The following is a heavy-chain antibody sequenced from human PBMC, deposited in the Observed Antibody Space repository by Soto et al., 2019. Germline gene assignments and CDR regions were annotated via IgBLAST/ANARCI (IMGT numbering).Heavy chain of an antibody. Sequence: PGGSLRLSCAASGFTFRSYAMDWVRQAPGKGLEWVAVISYDGTNKYYADSVKGRFTISRDNSKNTLYLQMSSLRAEDTAMYYCARDVWEGTHRKRLDYWGQGTLVTVSS. V-gene: IGHV3-30*07. CDR1: GFTFRSYA. CDR2: ISYDGTNK. J-gene: IGHJ4*02. D-gene: IGHD1-26*01. CDR3: ARDVWEGTHRKRLDY.